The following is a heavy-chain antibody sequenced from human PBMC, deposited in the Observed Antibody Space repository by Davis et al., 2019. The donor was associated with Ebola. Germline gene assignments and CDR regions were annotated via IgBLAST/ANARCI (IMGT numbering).Heavy chain of an antibody. Sequence: ASVKVSCKASGYTFTSYYMHWVRQAPGQGLEWMGIINPSGGSTSYAQKFQGRVTMTRDTSTSTVYMELRSLRSDDTAVYYCARDSVEWLATSDYWGQGTLVTVSS. CDR1: GYTFTSYY. J-gene: IGHJ4*02. CDR2: INPSGGST. D-gene: IGHD6-19*01. V-gene: IGHV1-46*01. CDR3: ARDSVEWLATSDY.